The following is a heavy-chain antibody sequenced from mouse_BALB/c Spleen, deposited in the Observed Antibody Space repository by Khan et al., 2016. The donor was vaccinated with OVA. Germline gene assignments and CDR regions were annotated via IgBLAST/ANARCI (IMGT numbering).Heavy chain of an antibody. Sequence: EVKLEESGPELVKPGASVKISCKASGYSFTGYFMSCVMQSNGKSLEWIGRINPHIGEILYNQKFKGKATLTVDESSSTAHMELRSLAAEDSAVYYCTRIYGSDFDYWGQGTPLTVSS. CDR3: TRIYGSDFDY. CDR2: INPHIGEI. V-gene: IGHV1-20*02. D-gene: IGHD1-1*01. CDR1: GYSFTGYF. J-gene: IGHJ2*01.